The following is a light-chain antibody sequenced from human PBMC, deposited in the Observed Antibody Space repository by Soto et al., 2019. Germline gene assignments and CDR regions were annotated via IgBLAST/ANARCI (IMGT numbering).Light chain of an antibody. V-gene: IGKV3-20*01. CDR2: DAS. Sequence: EIVLTQSPGTLSLSPGERATLSCRASQSVRSSYLAWYQQKPGRAPRLLIYDASSRATGIPDRFRGSGSGTDFTLTVTRLEPEDFAVYYCHQYATSSLTFGQGTKVEIK. CDR1: QSVRSSY. J-gene: IGKJ1*01. CDR3: HQYATSSLT.